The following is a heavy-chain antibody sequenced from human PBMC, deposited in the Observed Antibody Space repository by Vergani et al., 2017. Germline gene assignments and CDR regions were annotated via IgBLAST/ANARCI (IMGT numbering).Heavy chain of an antibody. Sequence: EVQLVQSGAEVKKPGESLKIFCKGSGYSFTSYWIGWVRQMPGKGLEWMGISYPGDSDTRYSLCFQGQGTISAVKSISTAYLQWSSLKASDTAMYYCARHEGYGDYYFDYWGQGTLVSVSS. J-gene: IGHJ4*02. CDR3: ARHEGYGDYYFDY. CDR2: SYPGDSDT. CDR1: GYSFTSYW. D-gene: IGHD4-17*01. V-gene: IGHV5-51*01.